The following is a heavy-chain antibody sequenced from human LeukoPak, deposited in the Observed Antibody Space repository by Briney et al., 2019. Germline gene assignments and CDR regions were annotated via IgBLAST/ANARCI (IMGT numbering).Heavy chain of an antibody. CDR2: ISGDGGST. CDR3: RTELIRGVMTTAFVI. CDR1: GFTFDDYA. V-gene: IGHV3-43*02. J-gene: IGHJ3*02. Sequence: GGSLRLSCAASGFTFDDYAMHWVRQAPGKGLEWVSLISGDGGSTYYADSVKGRFTISRDNSKHSFYLQMNSLRDEDTAVYYCRTELIRGVMTTAFVIWGQGTMVTVSS. D-gene: IGHD3-10*01.